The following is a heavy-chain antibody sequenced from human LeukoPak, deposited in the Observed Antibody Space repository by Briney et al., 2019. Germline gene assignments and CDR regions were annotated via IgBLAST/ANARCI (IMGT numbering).Heavy chain of an antibody. CDR2: MSPNSGNT. Sequence: GASVKVSCKASRYTFSNYDINWVRQATGQGLEWMGWMSPNSGNTGYAQKFQGRVTMTRNTSIGTAYMELTSLRSEDTAVYYCARKLGYCTGASCYVDYWGQGTLVTVSS. J-gene: IGHJ4*02. V-gene: IGHV1-8*01. CDR1: RYTFSNYD. CDR3: ARKLGYCTGASCYVDY. D-gene: IGHD2-2*01.